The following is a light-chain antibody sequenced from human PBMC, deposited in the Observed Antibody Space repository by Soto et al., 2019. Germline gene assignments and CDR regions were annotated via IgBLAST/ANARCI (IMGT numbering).Light chain of an antibody. CDR2: EGS. Sequence: QSALTQPASVSGSPGQSITISCTGTSSDVGSYNLVSWYQQHPGKAPKLMIYEGSKRPSGVSNRFSGSKSGNTDSLTISGLQAEDEADYYCCSYAGSSTSPYVFGTGTKLTVL. CDR1: SSDVGSYNL. V-gene: IGLV2-23*01. J-gene: IGLJ1*01. CDR3: CSYAGSSTSPYV.